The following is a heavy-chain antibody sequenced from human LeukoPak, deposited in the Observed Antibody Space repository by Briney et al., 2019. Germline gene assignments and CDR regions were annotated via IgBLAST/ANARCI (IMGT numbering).Heavy chain of an antibody. CDR3: ARFGAVQGVIFNFDY. CDR2: IYYSGST. D-gene: IGHD3-10*01. CDR1: GGSISSSSYY. Sequence: SETLSLTCTVSGGSISSSSYYWGWIRQPPGKGLEWIGSIYYSGSTNYNPSLKSRVTISVDTSKNQFSLKLSSVTAADTAVYYCARFGAVQGVIFNFDYWGQGTLVTVSS. V-gene: IGHV4-39*07. J-gene: IGHJ4*02.